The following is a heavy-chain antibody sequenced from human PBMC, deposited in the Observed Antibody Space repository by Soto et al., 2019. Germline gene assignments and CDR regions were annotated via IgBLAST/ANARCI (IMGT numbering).Heavy chain of an antibody. Sequence: DVQLLESGGGLVQPGGSLRLACAASALTFSSYAMRWVRQAPVKALQWVSAISGSGGSPYDADSVNGRFTISRDNSKNTLYLQMNSLRSEYTAVYYCAKFPWSGSYPRNIDSWGQGTLVTVSS. CDR1: ALTFSSYA. CDR3: AKFPWSGSYPRNIDS. D-gene: IGHD1-26*01. J-gene: IGHJ4*02. V-gene: IGHV3-23*01. CDR2: ISGSGGSP.